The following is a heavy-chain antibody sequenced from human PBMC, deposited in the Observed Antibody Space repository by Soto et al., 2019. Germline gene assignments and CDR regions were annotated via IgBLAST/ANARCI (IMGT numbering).Heavy chain of an antibody. CDR2: IHSGGSRI. D-gene: IGHD4-17*01. CDR1: GFTFSTYH. Sequence: EVQLVESGGGLVQPGGSLILSCAASGFTFSTYHMNWVRQAPGKGLEWVSYIHSGGSRIYYADSVKGRFTISRDNAKNSLYLKMNSLRAEDTAVYYCARDGSTVTTNYHYAMDVWGQGTPVTVSS. J-gene: IGHJ6*02. V-gene: IGHV3-48*03. CDR3: ARDGSTVTTNYHYAMDV.